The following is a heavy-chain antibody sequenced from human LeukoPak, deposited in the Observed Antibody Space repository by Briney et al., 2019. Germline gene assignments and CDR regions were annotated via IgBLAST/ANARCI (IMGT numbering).Heavy chain of an antibody. CDR1: GYTFTGYY. Sequence: ASVKVSCKASGYTFTGYYMHWVRQAPGQGLEWMGIINPSGGSTSYAQKFQGRVTMTRDMSTSTVYMELSSLRSEDTAVYYCARDQHSSSANEAYYYYMDVWGKGTTVTVSS. D-gene: IGHD6-6*01. CDR2: INPSGGST. CDR3: ARDQHSSSANEAYYYYMDV. V-gene: IGHV1-46*01. J-gene: IGHJ6*03.